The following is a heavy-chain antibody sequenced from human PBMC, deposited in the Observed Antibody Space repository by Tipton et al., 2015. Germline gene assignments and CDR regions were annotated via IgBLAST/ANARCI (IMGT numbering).Heavy chain of an antibody. CDR2: FYYSGST. V-gene: IGHV4-59*01. J-gene: IGHJ4*02. CDR3: ARETSTIHGVVLSIDY. Sequence: TLSLTCTVSGGSISHYYWSWIRQPPGKGLEWIGSFYYSGSTNYNPSLKSRVTISIDTSKNQFSLNLSSVTAAGTAVYYCARETSTIHGVVLSIDYWGQGTLVTVSS. CDR1: GGSISHYY. D-gene: IGHD3-3*01.